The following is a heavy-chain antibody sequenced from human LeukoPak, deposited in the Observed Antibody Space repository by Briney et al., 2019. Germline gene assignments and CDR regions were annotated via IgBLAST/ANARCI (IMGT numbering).Heavy chain of an antibody. CDR1: GDSISSSSYY. J-gene: IGHJ6*03. CDR2: IYYSGIT. D-gene: IGHD1-7*01. V-gene: IGHV4-39*01. Sequence: SETLSLTCTVSGDSISSSSYYWGWIRQPPGKGLEWIGNIYYSGITYYNPSLKSRVTISADTSKNQFSLKLSSVTAADTAVYYCARQTGTPGYYYYMDVWGQGTLVTVSS. CDR3: ARQTGTPGYYYYMDV.